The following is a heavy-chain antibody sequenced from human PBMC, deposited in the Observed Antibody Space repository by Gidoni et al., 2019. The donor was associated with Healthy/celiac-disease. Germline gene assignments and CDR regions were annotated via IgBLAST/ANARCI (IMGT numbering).Heavy chain of an antibody. D-gene: IGHD2-15*01. CDR1: GGSISSGGYY. CDR3: ARWSDIVVVVAADDAFDI. J-gene: IGHJ3*02. CDR2: IYYSGST. V-gene: IGHV4-31*03. Sequence: QVQLQESGPGLVKPSQTLSLTCTVSGGSISSGGYYWSWIRQHPGKGLEWIGYIYYSGSTYYNPSLKSRVTISVDTSKNQFSLKLSSVTAADTAVYYCARWSDIVVVVAADDAFDIWGQGTMVTVSS.